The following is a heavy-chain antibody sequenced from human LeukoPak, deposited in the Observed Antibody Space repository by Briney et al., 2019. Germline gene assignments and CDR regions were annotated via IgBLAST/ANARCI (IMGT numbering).Heavy chain of an antibody. J-gene: IGHJ5*02. CDR3: ARDSITMVRGVHKSWFDP. D-gene: IGHD3-10*01. V-gene: IGHV1-18*01. CDR2: ISAYNGNT. Sequence: ASVKVSCKASGYTFTSYGISWVRQAPGQGLEWMGWISAYNGNTNYAQKLRGRVTMTTDTSTSTAYMELRSLRSDDTAVYYCARDSITMVRGVHKSWFDPWGQGTLVTVSS. CDR1: GYTFTSYG.